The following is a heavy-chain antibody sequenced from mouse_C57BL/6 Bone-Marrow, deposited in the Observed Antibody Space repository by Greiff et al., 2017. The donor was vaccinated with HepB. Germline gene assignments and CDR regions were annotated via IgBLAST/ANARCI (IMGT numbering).Heavy chain of an antibody. CDR2: IWSGGST. V-gene: IGHV2-2*01. CDR1: GFSFTSYG. CDR3: ARTITRAMDY. Sequence: VQLQQSGPGLVQPSQSLSITCTVSGFSFTSYGVHWVRQSPGKGLEWLGVIWSGGSTDYYAAFISRLSISKDNSKSQVFFKMNSLQADDTAIYYCARTITRAMDYWGQGTSVTVSS. D-gene: IGHD2-4*01. J-gene: IGHJ4*01.